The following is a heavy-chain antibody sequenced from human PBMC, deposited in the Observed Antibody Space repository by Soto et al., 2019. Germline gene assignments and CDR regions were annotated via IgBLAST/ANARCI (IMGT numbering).Heavy chain of an antibody. CDR2: ISGGGDST. Sequence: PGGSLRLSCAASGFTFSSYAMSWVRQAPGKGLEWVSAISGGGDSTYYADSVKGRFTISRDNSKNTLYLQMNSLRAEDTALYYCAKRKEYVGTLPSDYWGQGTLVTVSS. CDR1: GFTFSSYA. CDR3: AKRKEYVGTLPSDY. J-gene: IGHJ4*02. D-gene: IGHD6-6*01. V-gene: IGHV3-23*01.